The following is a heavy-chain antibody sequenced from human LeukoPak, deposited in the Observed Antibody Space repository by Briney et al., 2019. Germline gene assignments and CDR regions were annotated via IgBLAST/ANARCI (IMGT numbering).Heavy chain of an antibody. V-gene: IGHV4-31*03. CDR1: GGSISRGGYY. CDR3: ARDLGGLRN. Sequence: SETLSLTCTVSGGSISRGGYYWSWIRQHPGKGLEWIGYIYYSGSTYHNPSLKSRVTISVDTSKNQFSLKLSSVTAADTAVYYCARDLGGLRNWGQGTLVTVSS. D-gene: IGHD3-10*01. CDR2: IYYSGST. J-gene: IGHJ4*02.